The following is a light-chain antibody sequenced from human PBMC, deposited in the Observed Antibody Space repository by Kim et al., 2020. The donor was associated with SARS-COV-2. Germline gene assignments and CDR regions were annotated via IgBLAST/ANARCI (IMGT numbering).Light chain of an antibody. Sequence: QSVTLSCTGTSSDIVAYKYVSWYQQHPGKAPKLMIYDVNRRPSGVPDRFSGSKSGNTASLTVSGLQAEDEADYYCTSYAGSNNLDVFGTGTKVTVL. V-gene: IGLV2-8*01. CDR3: TSYAGSNNLDV. CDR2: DVN. CDR1: SSDIVAYKY. J-gene: IGLJ1*01.